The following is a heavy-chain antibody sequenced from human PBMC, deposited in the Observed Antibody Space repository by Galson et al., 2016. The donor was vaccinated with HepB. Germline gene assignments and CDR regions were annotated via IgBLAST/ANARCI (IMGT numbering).Heavy chain of an antibody. Sequence: ETLSLTCDVSGGSISRSNWKSWVRQIPGKGLEWIGQIYHSGTTNYNPSLKSRVTMSVDKSNKQFSLNLRSVTAADTAVYYCASYYDNDYWYFDLRGRGTLVTVSS. CDR3: ASYYDNDYWYFDL. CDR2: IYHSGTT. V-gene: IGHV4-4*02. CDR1: GGSISRSNW. D-gene: IGHD3-22*01. J-gene: IGHJ2*01.